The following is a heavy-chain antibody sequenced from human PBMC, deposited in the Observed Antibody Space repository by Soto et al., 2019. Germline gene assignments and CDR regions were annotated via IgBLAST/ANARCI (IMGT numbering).Heavy chain of an antibody. J-gene: IGHJ4*02. V-gene: IGHV4-30-4*01. CDR2: IYYSGST. D-gene: IGHD3-9*01. CDR1: GGSISSGDYY. Sequence: SETLSLTCTVSGGSISSGDYYWSWIRQPPGKGLEWIGYIYYSGSTYYNPSLKSRVTISVDTSKNQFSLKLSSVTAADTAVYYCARHNGCNSDWSFFAFWGLGTLVPGSS. CDR3: ARHNGCNSDWSFFAF.